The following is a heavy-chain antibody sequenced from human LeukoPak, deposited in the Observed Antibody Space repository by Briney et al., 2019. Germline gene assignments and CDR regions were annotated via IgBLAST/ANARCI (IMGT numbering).Heavy chain of an antibody. V-gene: IGHV1-18*01. D-gene: IGHD3-22*01. J-gene: IGHJ5*02. CDR2: ISTYKGNT. Sequence: GASVKVSCRASGHTFTSYSITWVRQAPGQGLEWMGLISTYKGNTDYAQNLQGRLTMTTDTSTSTAYMELRGLTSDDTAVYYWAATRRGYYDSSGYNDHWGQGTLVTVAS. CDR3: AATRRGYYDSSGYNDH. CDR1: GHTFTSYS.